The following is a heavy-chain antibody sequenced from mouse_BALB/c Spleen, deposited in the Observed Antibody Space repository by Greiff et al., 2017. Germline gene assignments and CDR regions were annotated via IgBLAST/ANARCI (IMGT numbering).Heavy chain of an antibody. J-gene: IGHJ3*01. Sequence: QVQLQQSGAELVKPGASVKLSCKASGYTFTSYWMHWVKQRPGQGLEWIGEIDPSDSYTNYNQKFKGKATLTVDKSSSTAYMQLSSLTSEDSAVYYCARRFAYWGQGTLVTVSA. CDR2: IDPSDSYT. V-gene: IGHV1-69*02. CDR1: GYTFTSYW. CDR3: ARRFAY.